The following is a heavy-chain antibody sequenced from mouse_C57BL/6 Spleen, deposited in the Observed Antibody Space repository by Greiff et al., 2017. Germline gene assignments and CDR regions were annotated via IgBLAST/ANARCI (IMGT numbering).Heavy chain of an antibody. CDR3: ARNYGSSLDY. J-gene: IGHJ2*01. Sequence: EVKVVESEGGLVQPGSSMKLSCTASGFTFSDYYMAWVRQVPEKGLEWVANINYDGSSTYYLDSLKSRFIISRDNAKNILYLQMSSLKSEDTATYYCARNYGSSLDYWGQGTTLTVSS. D-gene: IGHD1-1*01. CDR1: GFTFSDYY. V-gene: IGHV5-16*01. CDR2: INYDGSST.